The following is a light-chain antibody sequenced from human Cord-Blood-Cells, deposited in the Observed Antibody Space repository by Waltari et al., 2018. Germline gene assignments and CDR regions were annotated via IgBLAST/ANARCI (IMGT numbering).Light chain of an antibody. CDR2: CAS. J-gene: IGKJ1*01. Sequence: EIVMTQSPATLSVSPGESATLSGRASQSVTSNLAWYQQKPGQAPRLLIYCASTRATGIPARFSGSGSGAEFTLTISSLQSEDFAVYYCQQYNNWPRTFGQGTKVEIK. CDR3: QQYNNWPRT. V-gene: IGKV3-15*01. CDR1: QSVTSN.